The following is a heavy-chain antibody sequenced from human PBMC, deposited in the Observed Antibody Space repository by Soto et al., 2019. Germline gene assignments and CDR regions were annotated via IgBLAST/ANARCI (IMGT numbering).Heavy chain of an antibody. Sequence: GGSLRLSCAASGFTFSSYAMSWVRQAPGKGLEWVSAISGSGGSTYYADSVKGRFTISRDNSKNTLYLQMNSLRAEDTAVYYCAKDSQDIYYGSGSYYNVFDYWGQGTLVTVSS. V-gene: IGHV3-23*01. CDR2: ISGSGGST. CDR3: AKDSQDIYYGSGSYYNVFDY. J-gene: IGHJ4*02. CDR1: GFTFSSYA. D-gene: IGHD3-10*01.